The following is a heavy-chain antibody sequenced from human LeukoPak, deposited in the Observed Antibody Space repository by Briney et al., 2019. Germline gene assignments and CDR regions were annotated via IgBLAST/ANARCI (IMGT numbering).Heavy chain of an antibody. J-gene: IGHJ1*01. CDR3: AKDGHYDSSGFMLQY. Sequence: GGSLRLSCAASGFTFSNYAITWVRQAPGKGLEWVSTISSSGTNTYYADSVKGRFTISRDNSKNTLYLQMNSLRAEDTAVYYCAKDGHYDSSGFMLQYWGQGTLVTVSS. V-gene: IGHV3-23*01. CDR1: GFTFSNYA. CDR2: ISSSGTNT. D-gene: IGHD3-22*01.